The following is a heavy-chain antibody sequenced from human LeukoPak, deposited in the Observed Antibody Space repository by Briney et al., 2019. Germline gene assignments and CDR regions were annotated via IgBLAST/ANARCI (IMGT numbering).Heavy chain of an antibody. Sequence: GGSQRFSCAAPGFTFSTYAMSWVRQARGKGLEWVSAIRGSGGSTYYADAVKGRFTISRDNSKNTLYLQMNSLRAEDTAVYYCARVVRYHDSSGAFDCWGQGTLVTVSS. CDR3: ARVVRYHDSSGAFDC. CDR1: GFTFSTYA. V-gene: IGHV3-23*01. J-gene: IGHJ4*02. CDR2: IRGSGGST. D-gene: IGHD3-22*01.